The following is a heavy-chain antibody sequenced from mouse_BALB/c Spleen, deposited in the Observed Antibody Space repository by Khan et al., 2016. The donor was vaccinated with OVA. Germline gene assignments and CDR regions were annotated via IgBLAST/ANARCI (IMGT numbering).Heavy chain of an antibody. D-gene: IGHD1-1*01. V-gene: IGHV3-2*02. CDR1: GYSITSGYA. J-gene: IGHJ4*01. CDR3: ARKNYYGYAMDY. CDR2: ISYSGST. Sequence: VQLKQSGPGLVKPSQSLSLTCTVTGYSITSGYAWNWIRQFPGNKLEWMGYISYSGSTSYNPSLRSRISFTRDTSKNQFFLQLNSVTTEDTATYYCARKNYYGYAMDYWGQGTSVTVSS.